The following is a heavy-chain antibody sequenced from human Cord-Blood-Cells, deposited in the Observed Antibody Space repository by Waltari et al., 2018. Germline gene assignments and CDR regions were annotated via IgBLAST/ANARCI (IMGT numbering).Heavy chain of an antibody. J-gene: IGHJ4*02. CDR1: GATSSSYA. Sequence: QVQLVQSGAEVKTPGSSVTVSCKASGATSSSYATRWVRPAPGQGLEWMGGIIPIFGTANYAQKFQGRVTITADESTSTAYMELSSLRSEDTAVYYCARKYYDSSGYYYPFDYWGQGTLVTVSS. CDR2: IIPIFGTA. CDR3: ARKYYDSSGYYYPFDY. V-gene: IGHV1-69*12. D-gene: IGHD3-22*01.